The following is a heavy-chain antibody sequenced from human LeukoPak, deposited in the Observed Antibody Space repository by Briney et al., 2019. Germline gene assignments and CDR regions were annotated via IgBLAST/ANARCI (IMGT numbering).Heavy chain of an antibody. CDR1: GGTFSSYV. CDR3: AREGRRVGLEPDYYYYYGMDV. Sequence: SVKVSCKASGGTFSSYVISWVRQAPGQGLQWMGRIIPILDIANYAQKFQGRVTITADKSTSTAYMELSSLRSEDTAVYYCAREGRRVGLEPDYYYYYGMDVWAQGTTVTVSS. V-gene: IGHV1-69*04. CDR2: IIPILDIA. D-gene: IGHD1-1*01. J-gene: IGHJ6*02.